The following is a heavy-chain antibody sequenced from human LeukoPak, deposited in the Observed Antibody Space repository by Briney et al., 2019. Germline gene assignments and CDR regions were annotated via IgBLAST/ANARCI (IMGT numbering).Heavy chain of an antibody. Sequence: GGSLRLSCAASGFTFSSYGMHWVRQAPGKGLEWVAFIRPDGDNKYYADSVKGRFTISRDNSRNTLYLQMNSLRAEDTAVHYCARARRSGGITLIRGVKDRGWFDSWGQGTLVTVSS. J-gene: IGHJ5*01. V-gene: IGHV3-30*02. CDR1: GFTFSSYG. CDR2: IRPDGDNK. D-gene: IGHD3-10*01. CDR3: ARARRSGGITLIRGVKDRGWFDS.